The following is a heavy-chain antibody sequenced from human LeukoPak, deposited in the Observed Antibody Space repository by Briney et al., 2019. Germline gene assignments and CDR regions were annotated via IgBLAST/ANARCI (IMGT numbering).Heavy chain of an antibody. CDR2: VYNTGST. D-gene: IGHD5-12*01. J-gene: IGHJ4*02. CDR1: GGSISTYY. Sequence: SETLSPTCTVSGGSISTYYWSWIRQPPGKGLEWIGNVYNTGSTNYNPSLESRVTISVDTSKNHFSLRLSSVTAADTAVYYCARAVGDSGYGRYFDYWGQGTLVTVSS. CDR3: ARAVGDSGYGRYFDY. V-gene: IGHV4-59*01.